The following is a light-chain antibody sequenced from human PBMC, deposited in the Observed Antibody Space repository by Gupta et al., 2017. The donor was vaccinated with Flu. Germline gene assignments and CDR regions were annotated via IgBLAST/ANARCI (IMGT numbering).Light chain of an antibody. J-gene: IGLJ2*01. CDR3: YSTDSSESHGGV. CDR1: ALPKKY. Sequence: GDALPKKYAYWYQQKSGQPPVLVIYEDRKRPSGIPERFSGSKSGRMATVTISGAQVEDEAGDYCYSTDSSESHGGVFGGGPKLTVL. CDR2: EDR. V-gene: IGLV3-10*01.